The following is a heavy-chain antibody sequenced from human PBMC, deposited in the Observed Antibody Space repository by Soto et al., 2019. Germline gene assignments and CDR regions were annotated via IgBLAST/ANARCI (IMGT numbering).Heavy chain of an antibody. V-gene: IGHV4-31*03. Sequence: SETLSLTCSVSGAALNSGNYYWSWIRQVPGKGLEWIGHIYVTGAVDYNPSLRDRITISQDTSERQFSLNLRLVTAADTAVYYCERLRIATNNYKWFDPWGQGTLVTVSS. CDR3: ERLRIATNNYKWFDP. D-gene: IGHD2-21*01. CDR1: GAALNSGNYY. CDR2: IYVTGAV. J-gene: IGHJ5*02.